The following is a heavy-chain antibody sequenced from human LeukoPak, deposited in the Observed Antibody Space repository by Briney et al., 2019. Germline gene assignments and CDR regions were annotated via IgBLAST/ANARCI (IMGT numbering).Heavy chain of an antibody. CDR3: AMGTYYDFWSGYSSTNWFDP. J-gene: IGHJ5*02. D-gene: IGHD3-3*01. Sequence: KTSETLSLTCIVSGGSFNSYFWSWIRQPAGKGLEWIGRMSTSGITNYNPSLKSRVTISVDTSKNQFSLKLSSVTAADTAVYYCAMGTYYDFWSGYSSTNWFDPWGQGTLVTVSS. CDR2: MSTSGIT. CDR1: GGSFNSYF. V-gene: IGHV4-4*07.